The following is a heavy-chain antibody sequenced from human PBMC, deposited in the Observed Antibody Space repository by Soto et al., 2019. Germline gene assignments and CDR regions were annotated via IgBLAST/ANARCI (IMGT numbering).Heavy chain of an antibody. CDR1: GGSFSGYY. Sequence: QVQLQQWGAGLLKPSETLSLTCAVYGGSFSGYYWSWIRQPPGKGLEWIGEINHSGSTNYNPSLKSRGTLSVDTSKNQFSRKLSSVTAADTAVYYCARDKFPAMVRGVNVGFQHWGQGTLVTVSS. D-gene: IGHD3-10*01. V-gene: IGHV4-34*01. J-gene: IGHJ1*01. CDR2: INHSGST. CDR3: ARDKFPAMVRGVNVGFQH.